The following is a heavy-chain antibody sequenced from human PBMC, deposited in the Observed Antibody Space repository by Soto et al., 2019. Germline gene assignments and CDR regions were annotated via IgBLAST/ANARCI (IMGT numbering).Heavy chain of an antibody. D-gene: IGHD3-22*01. CDR3: ASYYDSSGTGGSYYFDY. Sequence: SETLSLTCTVSGGSISSSSYSWGWIRQPPGKGLEWIGYIYHSGSTYYNPSLKSRVTISVDRSKNQFSLKLSSVTAADTAVYYCASYYDSSGTGGSYYFDYWVQGTLVTVSS. V-gene: IGHV4-30-2*01. CDR2: IYHSGST. J-gene: IGHJ4*02. CDR1: GGSISSSSYS.